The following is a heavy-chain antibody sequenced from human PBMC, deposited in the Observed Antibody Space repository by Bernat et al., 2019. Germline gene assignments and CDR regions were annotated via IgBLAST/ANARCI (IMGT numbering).Heavy chain of an antibody. CDR2: ISYDGSNK. V-gene: IGHV3-30-3*01. D-gene: IGHD4-17*01. CDR3: AREGSTVTTWAYFDY. CDR1: GFTFSSYA. J-gene: IGHJ4*02. Sequence: QVQLVESGGGVVQPGRSLRLSCAASGFTFSSYAMHWVHQAPGKGLEWVAVISYDGSNKYYADSVKGRFTISRDNSKNTLYLQMNSLRAEDTAVYYCAREGSTVTTWAYFDYWGQGTLVTVSS.